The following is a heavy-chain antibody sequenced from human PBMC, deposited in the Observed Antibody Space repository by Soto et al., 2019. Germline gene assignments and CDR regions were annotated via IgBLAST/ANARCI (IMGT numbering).Heavy chain of an antibody. J-gene: IGHJ2*01. CDR3: AEDGIRDVRSVSAFLLNRSSDL. CDR2: IYSSGST. Sequence: PGKGLEWIGYIYSSGSTNYTPSLKSRVTISVDTSKNQFSLKLSSVTAADTAVYFRAEDGIRDVRSVSAFLLNRSSDL. V-gene: IGHV4-59*08. D-gene: IGHD3-10*02.